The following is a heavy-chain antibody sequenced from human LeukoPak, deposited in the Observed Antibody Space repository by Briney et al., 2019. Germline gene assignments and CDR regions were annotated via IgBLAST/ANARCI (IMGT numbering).Heavy chain of an antibody. CDR1: GYTFTGYY. Sequence: ASVKVSCKASGYTFTGYYMHWVRQAPGQGLEWMGRINPNSGGTNYAQKFQGRVTMTRDTSISTAYVELSRLRSDDTAVYYRARDLLLVRSSWHVKVGAFDIWGQGTMVTVSS. J-gene: IGHJ3*02. D-gene: IGHD6-13*01. CDR3: ARDLLLVRSSWHVKVGAFDI. V-gene: IGHV1-2*06. CDR2: INPNSGGT.